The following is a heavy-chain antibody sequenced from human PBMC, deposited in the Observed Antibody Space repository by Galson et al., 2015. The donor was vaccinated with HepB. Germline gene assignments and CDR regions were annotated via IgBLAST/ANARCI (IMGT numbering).Heavy chain of an antibody. V-gene: IGHV1-69*13. CDR2: IIPIFGTA. D-gene: IGHD2-2*01. CDR1: GGTFSSYA. J-gene: IGHJ6*02. CDR3: ARGPAATTYYYYGMDV. Sequence: SVKVSCKASGGTFSSYAISWVRQAPGQGLEWMGGIIPIFGTANYAQKFQGRVTITADESTSTAYMELSSLRSEDTAVYYCARGPAATTYYYYGMDVWGQGTTVTVSS.